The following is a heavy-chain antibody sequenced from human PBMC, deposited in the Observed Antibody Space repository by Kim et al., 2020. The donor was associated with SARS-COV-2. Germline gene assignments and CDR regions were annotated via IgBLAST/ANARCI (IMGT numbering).Heavy chain of an antibody. Sequence: GGSLRLSCAASGFTVSSNYMSWVRQAPGKGLEWVSVIYSGGSTYYADSVKGRFTISRDNSKNTLYLQMNSLRAEDTAVYYCSRDLGYSYGRAVFYYWGQGTLVTVSS. D-gene: IGHD5-18*01. V-gene: IGHV3-66*01. CDR1: GFTVSSNY. J-gene: IGHJ4*02. CDR2: IYSGGST. CDR3: SRDLGYSYGRAVFYY.